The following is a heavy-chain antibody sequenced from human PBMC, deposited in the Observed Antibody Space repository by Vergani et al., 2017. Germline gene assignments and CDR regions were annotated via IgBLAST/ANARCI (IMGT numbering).Heavy chain of an antibody. CDR3: ARVGSGWDYDDY. CDR2: ISSSGSTI. CDR1: GFTFSSYE. D-gene: IGHD6-19*01. J-gene: IGHJ4*02. Sequence: EVQLVESGGGLVQPGGSLRLSCAASGFTFSSYEMNWVRQAPGKGLEWVSYISSSGSTIYYADSVKGRFTISRDNAKNSLYLQMNSLRAEDTAVYYCARVGSGWDYDDYWGQGTLVTVSS. V-gene: IGHV3-48*03.